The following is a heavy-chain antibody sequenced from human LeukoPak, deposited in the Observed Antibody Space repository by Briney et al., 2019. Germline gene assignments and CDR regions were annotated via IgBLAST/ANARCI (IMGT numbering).Heavy chain of an antibody. CDR1: GGSISSSSYY. Sequence: SETLSLTCTVSGGSISSSSYYWGWIRQPPGKGLEWIGSIYYSGSTYYNPSLKSRVTISVDTSKNQFSLKLSSVTAADTAVYYCASLTPVAGNAFDIWGQGTMVTVSS. J-gene: IGHJ3*02. V-gene: IGHV4-39*01. CDR3: ASLTPVAGNAFDI. CDR2: IYYSGST. D-gene: IGHD6-19*01.